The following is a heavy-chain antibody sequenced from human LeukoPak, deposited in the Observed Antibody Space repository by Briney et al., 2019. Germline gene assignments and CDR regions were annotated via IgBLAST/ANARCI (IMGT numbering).Heavy chain of an antibody. CDR2: ISWNSGSI. CDR3: AKTYYYYGMDA. Sequence: GGSLRLSCAASGFTFDDCAMHWVRQAPGKGLEWVSGISWNSGSIGYADSVKGRFTISRDNAKNSLYLQMNSLRAEDTALYYCAKTYYYYGMDAWGQGTTVTVSS. J-gene: IGHJ6*02. V-gene: IGHV3-9*01. CDR1: GFTFDDCA.